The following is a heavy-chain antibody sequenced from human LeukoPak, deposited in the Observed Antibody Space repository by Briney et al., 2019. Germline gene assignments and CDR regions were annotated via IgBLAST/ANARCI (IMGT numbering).Heavy chain of an antibody. V-gene: IGHV3-30-3*01. CDR2: ISYDGSNK. Sequence: GGSLRLSCAASGFTFSSYAMHWVRQAPGKGLEWVAVISYDGSNKYYADSVKGRFTISRDNSKNTLYLQMNSLRAEDTAVYYCARSRYGSGPIDYWGQGTLVTVSS. D-gene: IGHD3-10*01. J-gene: IGHJ4*02. CDR3: ARSRYGSGPIDY. CDR1: GFTFSSYA.